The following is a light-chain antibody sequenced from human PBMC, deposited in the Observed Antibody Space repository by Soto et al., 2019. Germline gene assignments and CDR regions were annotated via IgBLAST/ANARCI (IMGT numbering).Light chain of an antibody. J-gene: IGLJ2*01. V-gene: IGLV2-14*01. CDR1: SSDIGIYKY. CDR2: EVT. Sequence: QSALTQPASVSGSPGQSIAISCTGSSSDIGIYKYVSWYQQHPGKVPKLIIYEVTNRPSGVSPRFSGPKSANTASLTISGLQVEDEADYYCSSHTSSASVVFGGGTKLTVL. CDR3: SSHTSSASVV.